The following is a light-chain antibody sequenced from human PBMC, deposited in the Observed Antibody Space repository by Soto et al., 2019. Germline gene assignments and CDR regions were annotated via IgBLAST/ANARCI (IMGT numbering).Light chain of an antibody. CDR2: KAS. J-gene: IGKJ4*01. CDR1: HNIDTW. Sequence: DIQMTRSPSTLSASIGDTVTITCRASHNIDTWLAWFQQKPGKAPNLLIYKASTLEAGVPSRFSGSASGTEFTLTISSLQPDDFATYYCQQHADYPITFGGGTKVDIK. CDR3: QQHADYPIT. V-gene: IGKV1-5*03.